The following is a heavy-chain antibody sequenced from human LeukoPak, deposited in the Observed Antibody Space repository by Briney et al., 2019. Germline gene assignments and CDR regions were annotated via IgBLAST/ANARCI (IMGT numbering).Heavy chain of an antibody. V-gene: IGHV3-21*01. CDR3: ARGSPPSGYGYYFDY. CDR2: ISGSSSYI. Sequence: GGSLRLSCAASGFTFSSYSMNWVRQAPGKGLEWVSSISGSSSYIYYADSVKGRFTISRDNAKNSLYLQMNSPRAEDTAVYYCARGSPPSGYGYYFDYWGQGTLVTVSS. D-gene: IGHD5-12*01. J-gene: IGHJ4*02. CDR1: GFTFSSYS.